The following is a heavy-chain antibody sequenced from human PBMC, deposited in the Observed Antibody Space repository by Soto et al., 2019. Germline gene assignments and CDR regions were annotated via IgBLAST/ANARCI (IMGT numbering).Heavy chain of an antibody. D-gene: IGHD3-10*01. CDR3: ARDDPIYYVSGSYYTHTEKSFGAFDI. Sequence: SETLSLTCTVSGGSISSGGYYWSWIRQHPGKGLEWIGCIYYSGSTYYNPSLKSRITISVDTSKNQFSLKLSSVTAADTAVYFCARDDPIYYVSGSYYTHTEKSFGAFDIWGQGTMVTVSS. V-gene: IGHV4-31*03. J-gene: IGHJ3*02. CDR2: IYYSGST. CDR1: GGSISSGGYY.